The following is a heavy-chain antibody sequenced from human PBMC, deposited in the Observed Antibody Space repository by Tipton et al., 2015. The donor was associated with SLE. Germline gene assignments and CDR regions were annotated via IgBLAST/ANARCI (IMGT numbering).Heavy chain of an antibody. CDR1: GGSITSGSYY. V-gene: IGHV4-61*02. CDR3: ARQLYSSSGFFDS. J-gene: IGHJ4*02. D-gene: IGHD6-6*01. Sequence: TLSLTCTVSGGSITSGSYYWSWIRQPAGKGLEWIGRVYATGSTYYNPSLKSRVTISLDSSKNQFSLRLNSVAAADTATYYCARQLYSSSGFFDSWGQGTLVTVSS. CDR2: VYATGST.